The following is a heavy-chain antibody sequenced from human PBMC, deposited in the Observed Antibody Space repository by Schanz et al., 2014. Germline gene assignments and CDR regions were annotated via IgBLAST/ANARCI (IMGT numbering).Heavy chain of an antibody. CDR2: INPSGGST. D-gene: IGHD6-13*01. CDR3: ARDGEAAAGCDY. V-gene: IGHV1-46*03. Sequence: QGQLVQSGAEVKKPGASVKVSCKASGYTFTSYGITWVRQAPGQGLEWMGKINPSGGSTSYAQKFQGRVTMTRDTSTSTVYMELSSLRSEDTAVYYCARDGEAAAGCDYWGQGTLVTVSS. J-gene: IGHJ4*02. CDR1: GYTFTSYG.